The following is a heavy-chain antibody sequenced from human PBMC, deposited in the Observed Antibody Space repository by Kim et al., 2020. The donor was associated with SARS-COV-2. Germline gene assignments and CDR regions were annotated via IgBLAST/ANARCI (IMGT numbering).Heavy chain of an antibody. D-gene: IGHD3-3*01. Sequence: GGSLRLSCAASGFTFSSYGMHWVRQAPDKGLEWVAVIWYDGSNKYYADSVKGRFTISRDNSKNTLYLQMNSLRAEDTAVYYCARDLFDFWSAVERAGMDVWGQGTTVTVSS. CDR1: GFTFSSYG. CDR2: IWYDGSNK. J-gene: IGHJ6*02. V-gene: IGHV3-33*01. CDR3: ARDLFDFWSAVERAGMDV.